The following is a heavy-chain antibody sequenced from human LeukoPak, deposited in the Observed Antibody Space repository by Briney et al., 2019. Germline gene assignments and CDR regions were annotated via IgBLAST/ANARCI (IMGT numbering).Heavy chain of an antibody. D-gene: IGHD1-26*01. CDR3: ARDSGEARFQH. CDR2: IYSGDST. CDR1: GFTVSSNY. V-gene: IGHV3-53*01. Sequence: PGGSLRLSCAASGFTVSSNYMSWVRQAPGKGLERVSVIYSGDSTYYADSVKGRFTISRDNSKNTLYLQMNSLRAEDTAVYYCARDSGEARFQHWGQGTLVTVSS. J-gene: IGHJ1*01.